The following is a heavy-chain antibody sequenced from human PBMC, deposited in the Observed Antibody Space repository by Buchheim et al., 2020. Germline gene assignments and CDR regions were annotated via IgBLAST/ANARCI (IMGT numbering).Heavy chain of an antibody. CDR2: ISAGGGNT. V-gene: IGHV3-23*01. CDR3: ANRRDYFDY. Sequence: EVQLLESGGGLVQPGGSLRLSCAASGLTFSTYAMSWVRQAPGKGLECVSAISAGGGNTYCADSVKGRFTISRDNSKNTVYLQMNSLRAEDTAAYYCANRRDYFDYWGQGTL. J-gene: IGHJ4*02. CDR1: GLTFSTYA.